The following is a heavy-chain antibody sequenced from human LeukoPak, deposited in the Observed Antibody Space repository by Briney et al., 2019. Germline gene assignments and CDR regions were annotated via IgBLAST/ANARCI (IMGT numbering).Heavy chain of an antibody. J-gene: IGHJ5*02. CDR3: ARDQRLTMVRGVIIQWFDP. V-gene: IGHV4-4*07. CDR2: IYTSGST. CDR1: GGSISSYY. Sequence: SETLSLTCTVSGGSISSYYWSWIRQPAGKGLEWIGRIYTSGSTNYNPSLKSRVTMSVDTSKNQFSLKLSSVTAVDTAVYYCARDQRLTMVRGVIIQWFDPWGQGTLVTVSS. D-gene: IGHD3-10*01.